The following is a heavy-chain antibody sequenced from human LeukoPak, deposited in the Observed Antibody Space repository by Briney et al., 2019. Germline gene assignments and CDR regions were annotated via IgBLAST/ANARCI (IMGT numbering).Heavy chain of an antibody. Sequence: GGSLRLSCAASGFTFSSYAMSWVRQAPGKRREWVPAITGNGGSTYYADSVKGRFTISRDNSKNTLYLQMNSLRAEDTALNYCAKTGHFSGSYLDRWGQGALFAVSS. CDR3: AKTGHFSGSYLDR. CDR1: GFTFSSYA. D-gene: IGHD1-26*01. CDR2: ITGNGGST. V-gene: IGHV3-23*01. J-gene: IGHJ4*02.